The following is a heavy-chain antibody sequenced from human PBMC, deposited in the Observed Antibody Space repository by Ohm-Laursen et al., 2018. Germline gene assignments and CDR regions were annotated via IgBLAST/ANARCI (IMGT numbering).Heavy chain of an antibody. CDR1: GGSFSGYY. V-gene: IGHV4-34*01. D-gene: IGHD4-17*01. CDR2: INHSGST. Sequence: SETLSLTCAVYGGSFSGYYWSWIRQPPGKGLEWIGEINHSGSTNYNPSLKSRVTISVDTSKNQFSLRLSSVTAADTAVYYCARGGLTTVTTPFDCWGQGTLVTVSS. J-gene: IGHJ4*02. CDR3: ARGGLTTVTTPFDC.